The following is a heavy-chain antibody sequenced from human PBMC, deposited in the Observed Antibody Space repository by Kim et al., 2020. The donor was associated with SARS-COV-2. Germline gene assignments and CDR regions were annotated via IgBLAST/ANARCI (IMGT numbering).Heavy chain of an antibody. V-gene: IGHV3-7*01. Sequence: DGSEKNWVDSVRGRFTISRDNAEKSLYRQMDSLRAEDTAVYYCASLKYDYWGRGALVTVSS. D-gene: IGHD2-2*01. CDR2: DGSEK. J-gene: IGHJ4*02. CDR3: ASLKYDY.